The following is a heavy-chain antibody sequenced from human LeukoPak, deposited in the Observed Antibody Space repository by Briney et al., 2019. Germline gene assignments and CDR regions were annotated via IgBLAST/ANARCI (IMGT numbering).Heavy chain of an antibody. D-gene: IGHD5-18*01. Sequence: SGSPSLTPAVSGGSISSSSYYSGWVRQPPGRGLEWIGSIYYSGSTYYNPSLKSRDTMSVDTSKNQFSLKLSSVTAADTAVYYCARVLYSYGPFDYWGQGTLVTVSS. J-gene: IGHJ4*02. V-gene: IGHV4-39*07. CDR2: IYYSGST. CDR1: GGSISSSSYY. CDR3: ARVLYSYGPFDY.